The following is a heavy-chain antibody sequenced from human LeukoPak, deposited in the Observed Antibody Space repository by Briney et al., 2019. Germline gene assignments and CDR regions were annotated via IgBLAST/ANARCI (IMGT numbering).Heavy chain of an antibody. J-gene: IGHJ4*02. CDR1: GFTVSSNC. CDR2: IYSDNT. V-gene: IGHV3-53*01. D-gene: IGHD4/OR15-4a*01. Sequence: GGSLRLSCTVSGFTVSSNCMSWVRQAPGKGLEWVSFIYSDNTHYSDSVKGRFTISRDNSKNTLYLQMNSLRAEDTAVYYCARRAGAYSHPYDYWGQGTLVTVSS. CDR3: ARRAGAYSHPYDY.